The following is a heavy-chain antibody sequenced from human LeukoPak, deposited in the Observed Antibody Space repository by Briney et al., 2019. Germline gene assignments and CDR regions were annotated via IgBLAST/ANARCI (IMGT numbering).Heavy chain of an antibody. CDR3: AAMYTSSHS. CDR1: DDSITMYY. D-gene: IGHD2-8*01. Sequence: SETLSLTCTVSDDSITMYYWTWIRQPPGKGLEWIGYVDHTGSTKFNPSLNGRVSISRDTSNNFFSLRLRSVTAADTAVYYCAAMYTSSHSWGQGTLVTVSS. V-gene: IGHV4-59*01. J-gene: IGHJ5*02. CDR2: VDHTGST.